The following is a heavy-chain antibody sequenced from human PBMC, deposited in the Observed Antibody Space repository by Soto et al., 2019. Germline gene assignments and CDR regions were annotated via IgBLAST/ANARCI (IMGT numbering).Heavy chain of an antibody. CDR2: ISHSGTS. Sequence: QVQLQESGPGLVKPSGTLSLTCAVSGGSISSSHWWPWVRQSPGKGLEYIGEISHSGTSNSNPSLKSGVTLSLDKSKTHFSLTLTSVTAADTAVYYCARVVLTLTRGAFDAFGQGTLVIVSS. J-gene: IGHJ3*01. CDR1: GGSISSSHW. D-gene: IGHD3-16*01. CDR3: ARVVLTLTRGAFDA. V-gene: IGHV4-4*02.